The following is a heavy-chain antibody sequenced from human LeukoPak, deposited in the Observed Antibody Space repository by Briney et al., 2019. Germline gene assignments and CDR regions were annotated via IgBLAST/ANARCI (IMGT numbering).Heavy chain of an antibody. J-gene: IGHJ2*01. Sequence: SETLSLTCSVSGGSIGRYYWSWIRQPPGKGLEWIGEINHSGSTNYNPSLKSRVTISVDTSKNQFSLRLSSVTAADTAVYYCARVLEGSSGQHWYFDLWGRGTLVTVSS. CDR1: GGSIGRYY. CDR2: INHSGST. V-gene: IGHV4-34*01. D-gene: IGHD6-19*01. CDR3: ARVLEGSSGQHWYFDL.